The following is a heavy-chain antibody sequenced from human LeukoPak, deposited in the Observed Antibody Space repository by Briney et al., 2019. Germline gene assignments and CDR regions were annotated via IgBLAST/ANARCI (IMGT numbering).Heavy chain of an antibody. D-gene: IGHD3-22*01. V-gene: IGHV4-59*01. J-gene: IGHJ4*02. CDR2: IYYSGST. CDR1: GGSISSYY. CDR3: ARSQRAYDSSGYYHLRQDYFDY. Sequence: SETLSLTCTVSGGSISSYYWSWIRQPPGKGLEWIGYIYYSGSTNYNPSLKSRVTISVDTSKNQFSLKLSSVTAADTAVYYCARSQRAYDSSGYYHLRQDYFDYWGQGTLVTVSS.